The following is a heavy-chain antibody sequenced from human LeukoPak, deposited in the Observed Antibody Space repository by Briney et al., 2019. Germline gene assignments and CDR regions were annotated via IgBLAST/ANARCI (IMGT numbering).Heavy chain of an antibody. CDR3: ARDDSSGSHLDY. Sequence: GRSLRLSCAASGFTFSSYAMHWVRQAPGKGLEWVAVISYDGSNKYYADSVKGRFTISRDDSKNTLYLQMNSLRAEDTAVYYCARDDSSGSHLDYWGQGTLVTVSS. D-gene: IGHD6-19*01. V-gene: IGHV3-30-3*01. J-gene: IGHJ4*02. CDR2: ISYDGSNK. CDR1: GFTFSSYA.